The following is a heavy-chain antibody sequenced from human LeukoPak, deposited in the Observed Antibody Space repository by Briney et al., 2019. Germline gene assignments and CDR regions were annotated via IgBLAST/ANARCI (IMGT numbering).Heavy chain of an antibody. D-gene: IGHD3-9*01. Sequence: GGSLRLSCAASGFTLRSYSMNWVRQAPGKGLEWVSHISRSASIIYYADSVMGRFTISRDNAKNSVYLQMNSLRDEDTAVYYCANILPPRGLQKDYYYYGMDVWGQGTTVTVSS. CDR2: ISRSASII. V-gene: IGHV3-48*02. CDR1: GFTLRSYS. J-gene: IGHJ6*02. CDR3: ANILPPRGLQKDYYYYGMDV.